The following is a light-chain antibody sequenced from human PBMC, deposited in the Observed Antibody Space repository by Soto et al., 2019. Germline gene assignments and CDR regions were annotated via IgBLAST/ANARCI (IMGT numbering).Light chain of an antibody. Sequence: DIHLTQSPSFLSASVGDRVTITCRPSQAVPNNMAWYQQKPGKPPKLLIYEESTLHSGVPSRFSGRKSGTEFTLIISNLQPDDFATYYCQQFKDYVWTFGQGTKVDIK. CDR3: QQFKDYVWT. CDR1: QAVPNN. J-gene: IGKJ1*01. CDR2: EES. V-gene: IGKV1-9*01.